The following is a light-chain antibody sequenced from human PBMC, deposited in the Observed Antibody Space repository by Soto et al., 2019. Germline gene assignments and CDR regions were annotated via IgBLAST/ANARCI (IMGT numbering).Light chain of an antibody. CDR1: SSDVGGYNY. J-gene: IGLJ1*01. V-gene: IGLV2-11*01. CDR2: DVT. CDR3: CSYAGVVYV. Sequence: QSALTQPPSVSGSPGQSVTISCSGTSSDVGGYNYVSWYQQYPGRAPKIMIYDVTKRPSGVPDRFSGSKSGNTASLTISGLQADDEADYYCCSYAGVVYVFGIGTKLTVL.